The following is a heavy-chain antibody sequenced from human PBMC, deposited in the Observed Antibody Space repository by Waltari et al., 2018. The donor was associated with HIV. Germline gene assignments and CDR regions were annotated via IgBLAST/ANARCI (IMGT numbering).Heavy chain of an antibody. Sequence: QVQLVESGGGVVQPGGSLRLSCGASGFTFSGYDMHWVRQAPGKGLGWLTYMGSDGSSKNYADSVKGRFTISRDNSKNTVYLQMNSLRPEDTAVYFCAKNGATLTTSSYYYYYGMDVWGQGTTVTVSS. J-gene: IGHJ6*02. D-gene: IGHD4-4*01. CDR3: AKNGATLTTSSYYYYYGMDV. V-gene: IGHV3-30*02. CDR1: GFTFSGYD. CDR2: MGSDGSSK.